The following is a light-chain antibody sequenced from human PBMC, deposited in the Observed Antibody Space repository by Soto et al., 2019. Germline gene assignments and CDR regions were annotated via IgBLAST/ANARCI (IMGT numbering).Light chain of an antibody. J-gene: IGLJ2*01. CDR1: SSDIGDYKY. CDR3: SSFTDSFTLV. CDR2: EVS. V-gene: IGLV2-14*01. Sequence: QSALTQPASVSGSPGQSITISCSGTSSDIGDYKYVSWYQRHPGKVPKLIIYEVSHRPSGISNRFSGSKSGNTASLTISGLQDDDDADYYCSSFTDSFTLVFGGGTKLTVL.